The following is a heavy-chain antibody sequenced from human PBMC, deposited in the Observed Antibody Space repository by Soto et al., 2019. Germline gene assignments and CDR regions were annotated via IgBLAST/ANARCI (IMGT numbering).Heavy chain of an antibody. J-gene: IGHJ6*03. CDR3: ARGGSDMDV. Sequence: EVQLVESGGGLVQPGGSLRLSCAASGFTFSTYWMTWVRQAPGKGLEWVANIWPDGSEIKSVDSVKGRFTISRDNAKNSLYLQMNFLRAEDTAVYYCARGGSDMDVWGKGTTVTVSS. D-gene: IGHD3-10*01. V-gene: IGHV3-7*01. CDR2: IWPDGSEI. CDR1: GFTFSTYW.